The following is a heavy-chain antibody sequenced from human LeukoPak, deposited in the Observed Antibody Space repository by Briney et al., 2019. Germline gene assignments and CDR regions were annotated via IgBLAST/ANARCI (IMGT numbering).Heavy chain of an antibody. Sequence: SETLSLTCTVSGGSISSSSYYWGWIRQPPGKGLEWIGRIYTTGSTNYNPSLKSRVTISVNTSKNQFSLKLSSVTAAATAVYYCARAYPVPVVYYWGQGTLVTVSS. J-gene: IGHJ4*02. D-gene: IGHD2-2*01. CDR3: ARAYPVPVVYY. V-gene: IGHV4-39*07. CDR2: IYTTGST. CDR1: GGSISSSSYY.